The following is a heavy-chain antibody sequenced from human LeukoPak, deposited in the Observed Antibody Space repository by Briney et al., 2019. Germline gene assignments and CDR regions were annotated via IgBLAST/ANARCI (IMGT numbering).Heavy chain of an antibody. J-gene: IGHJ4*02. CDR1: GGTFSSYA. D-gene: IGHD3-10*01. CDR2: ISAYNGNT. CDR3: ARDSVDGSGTYYNDSPDY. V-gene: IGHV1-18*01. Sequence: ASVKVSCKASGGTFSSYAISWVRQAPGQGLEWMAWISAYNGNTDYAQNLRGRVTMTTDPSTSTAYMELRSLRSDDTAVYYCARDSVDGSGTYYNDSPDYWGQGTLVTVSS.